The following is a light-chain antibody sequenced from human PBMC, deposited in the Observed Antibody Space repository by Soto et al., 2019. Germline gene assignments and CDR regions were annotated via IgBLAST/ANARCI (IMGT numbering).Light chain of an antibody. CDR1: SSDVGGYNY. V-gene: IGLV2-11*01. J-gene: IGLJ1*01. CDR3: CSYAGSYTFYV. CDR2: DVS. Sequence: QSSLTQPRSVFGSPGQSVTISCTGTSSDVGGYNYASWYQQHPGKAPKLMIYDVSKRPSGVPDRFSGSKSGNTASLTISGLQAEDEADYYCCSYAGSYTFYVFGTGTKVTVL.